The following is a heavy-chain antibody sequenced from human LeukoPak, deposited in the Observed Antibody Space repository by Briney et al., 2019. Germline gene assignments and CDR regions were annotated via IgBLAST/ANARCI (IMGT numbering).Heavy chain of an antibody. Sequence: SETLSLTCTVSGYSISSGYHWGWIRQPPGKGLEWIGSIYHSGSTYYNPSLKSRATISVDTSKNQFSLKLSSVTAADTAVYYCARVQWPPLYYYCYMDVWGKGTTVTVSS. J-gene: IGHJ6*03. CDR1: GYSISSGYH. CDR3: ARVQWPPLYYYCYMDV. CDR2: IYHSGST. D-gene: IGHD6-19*01. V-gene: IGHV4-38-2*02.